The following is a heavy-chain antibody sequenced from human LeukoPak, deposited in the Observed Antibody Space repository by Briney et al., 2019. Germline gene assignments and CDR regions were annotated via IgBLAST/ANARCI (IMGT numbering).Heavy chain of an antibody. J-gene: IGHJ4*02. CDR1: GFTFSSYG. D-gene: IGHD3-10*01. CDR3: AKDTSYGNGYDY. V-gene: IGHV3-30*18. Sequence: PGGSLRLSCAASGFTFSSYGMHWVRQAPGKGLEWVAVISHDGSNKYYADSVKGRFTISRDNSKNTLYLQMNSLRAEDTAVYYCAKDTSYGNGYDYWGRGTLVTVSS. CDR2: ISHDGSNK.